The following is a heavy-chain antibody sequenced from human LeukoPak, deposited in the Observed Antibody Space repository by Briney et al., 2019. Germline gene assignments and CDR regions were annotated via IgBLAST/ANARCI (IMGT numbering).Heavy chain of an antibody. Sequence: AGSLRLSCAASGFTFSDYYMSWIRQAPGKELEWVSYISSSGSTIYYADPVKGRFTISRANAKNSLYLQMNMLRAEDTAVYYCARDSLPRIAARRGNWFDPWGQGTLVTVSS. CDR2: ISSSGSTI. CDR1: GFTFSDYY. V-gene: IGHV3-11*04. CDR3: ARDSLPRIAARRGNWFDP. D-gene: IGHD6-6*01. J-gene: IGHJ5*02.